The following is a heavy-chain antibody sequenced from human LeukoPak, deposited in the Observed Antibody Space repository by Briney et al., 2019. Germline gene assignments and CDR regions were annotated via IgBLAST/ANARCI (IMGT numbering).Heavy chain of an antibody. D-gene: IGHD6-13*01. V-gene: IGHV3-15*01. CDR3: TTTIAAAGTTDY. CDR1: GFTFSNAW. CDR2: IKSKTDGGTT. Sequence: PVGSLRLSCAASGFTFSNAWMSWVRQAPRNGLEWVGRIKSKTDGGTTDYAAPVKGRFTISRDDSKNTLYLQMNSLKTEDTAVYYCTTTIAAAGTTDYWGQGTLVSVSS. J-gene: IGHJ4*02.